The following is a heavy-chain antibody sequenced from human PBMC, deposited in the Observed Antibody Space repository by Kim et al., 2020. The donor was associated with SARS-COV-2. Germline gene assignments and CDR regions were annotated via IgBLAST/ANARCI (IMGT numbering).Heavy chain of an antibody. CDR3: AKDRGIQLWLSYYYCMDV. J-gene: IGHJ6*01. Sequence: GGSLRLSCAASGFTFSTYGMHWVRQAPGKGLEWVAVIAYDGSNKYYADSVKGRFTISRDNSKNTLYLQMNSLRAEDTAVYYFAKDRGIQLWLSYYYCMDV. V-gene: IGHV3-30*18. CDR2: IAYDGSNK. CDR1: GFTFSTYG. D-gene: IGHD5-18*01.